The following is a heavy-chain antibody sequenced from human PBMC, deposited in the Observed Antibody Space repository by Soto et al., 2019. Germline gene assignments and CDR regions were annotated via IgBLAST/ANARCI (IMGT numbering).Heavy chain of an antibody. D-gene: IGHD1-1*01. Sequence: EVQLVESGGGLVKPGGSLRLSCAASGFTFSSYSMNWVRQAPGKGLEWVSSISSSSSYIYYADSVKGRFTISRDNAKNSLYLQMNSLRAEDTAVYYCARGYNWNDEGFDAFDIWGQGTMVTVSS. V-gene: IGHV3-21*01. CDR3: ARGYNWNDEGFDAFDI. CDR1: GFTFSSYS. CDR2: ISSSSSYI. J-gene: IGHJ3*02.